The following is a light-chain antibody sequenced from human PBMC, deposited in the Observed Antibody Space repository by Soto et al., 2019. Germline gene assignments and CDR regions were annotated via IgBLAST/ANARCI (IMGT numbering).Light chain of an antibody. J-gene: IGLJ2*01. CDR1: NSDVGGYNY. CDR2: EVT. V-gene: IGLV2-8*01. Sequence: QSALTQPPSASGSPGQSVTISCSGTNSDVGGYNYVSWYQLHPDRAPKVMIYEVTKRPSRVPDRFSGSKSGNTASLTVSGLQAEDEGDYYCSSYAGSNTVIFGGGTQLTVL. CDR3: SSYAGSNTVI.